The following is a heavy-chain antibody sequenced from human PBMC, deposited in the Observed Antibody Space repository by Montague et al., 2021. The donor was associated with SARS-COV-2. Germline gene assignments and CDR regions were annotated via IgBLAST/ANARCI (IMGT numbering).Heavy chain of an antibody. D-gene: IGHD3-9*01. CDR3: ARGPHYDILTSYYKDGMDV. Sequence: TLSLTCTVSGGSISTGSYYWSWIRQPAGKGLEWIGRIYTSGSTXYNPSLKSRVTISVDTSKNQFSLKLSSVTAADTAMYYCARGPHYDILTSYYKDGMDVWGQGTTVTVSS. J-gene: IGHJ6*02. V-gene: IGHV4-61*02. CDR1: GGSISTGSYY. CDR2: IYTSGST.